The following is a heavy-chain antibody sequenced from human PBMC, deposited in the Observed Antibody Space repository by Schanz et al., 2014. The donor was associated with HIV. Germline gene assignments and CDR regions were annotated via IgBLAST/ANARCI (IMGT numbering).Heavy chain of an antibody. J-gene: IGHJ4*02. D-gene: IGHD1-20*01. V-gene: IGHV3-33*08. CDR1: GFTFSSYG. CDR3: ARVLTLYNTSPLFY. Sequence: QVQLVESGGGVVQPGRSLRLSCAVSGFTFSSYGMHWVRQAPGKGLEWVAVIWFDGSNQYYIDSVKGRFTISRDNSKNTLYLHMNSLRAEDTAVYYCARVLTLYNTSPLFYWGQGTLVTVSS. CDR2: IWFDGSNQ.